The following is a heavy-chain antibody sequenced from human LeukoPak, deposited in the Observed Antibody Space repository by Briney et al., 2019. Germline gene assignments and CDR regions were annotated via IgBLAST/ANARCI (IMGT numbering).Heavy chain of an antibody. J-gene: IGHJ2*01. CDR3: ARRSSSYPKKNWYFDL. CDR1: GGSFSGYY. D-gene: IGHD6-13*01. CDR2: INHSGST. V-gene: IGHV4-34*01. Sequence: SETLSLTCAVYGGSFSGYYWSWIRQPPGKGLEWIGEINHSGSTNYNPSLKSRVTISVDTSKNQFSLKLSSVTAADTAVYYCARRSSSYPKKNWYFDLWGRGTLVTVSS.